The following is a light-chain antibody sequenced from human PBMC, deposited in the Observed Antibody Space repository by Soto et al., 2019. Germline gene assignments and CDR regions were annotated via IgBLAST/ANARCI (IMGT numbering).Light chain of an antibody. CDR2: EVI. CDR1: SSDIGGFNF. V-gene: IGLV2-14*01. CDR3: SSYTGSRILSYV. J-gene: IGLJ1*01. Sequence: QSALTQPASVSGSPGQSITISCAGTSSDIGGFNFVSWFQQLPGNAPKLLIYEVINRPSGVSNRFSGSKSGNTASLTISGLQAEDEADYYCSSYTGSRILSYVFGTGTKLTVL.